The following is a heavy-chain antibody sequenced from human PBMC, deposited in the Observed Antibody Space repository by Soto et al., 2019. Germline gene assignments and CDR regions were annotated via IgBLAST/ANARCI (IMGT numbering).Heavy chain of an antibody. CDR1: GFTFSRYW. V-gene: IGHV3-7*03. D-gene: IGHD3-3*01. CDR2: IKQDGSEN. J-gene: IGHJ4*02. CDR3: ARARRDFWSGYYLPFAY. Sequence: GGTMRLSCTASGFTFSRYWMSWVRQAQGKGLEWVANIKQDGSENYYVDSVKGRFTISRDNAKNSLYLQMNSLRAEDTAVYYCARARRDFWSGYYLPFAYWGQGTLVTVSS.